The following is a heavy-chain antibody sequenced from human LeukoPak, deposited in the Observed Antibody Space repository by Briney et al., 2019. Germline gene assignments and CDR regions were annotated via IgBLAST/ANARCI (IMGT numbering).Heavy chain of an antibody. Sequence: GASVKVSCKTSGYTFTGYYIHWVRQAPGQGLEWMGWINPNSGGTNYAQRFQGRVTMTRDTSITTAYMELSRLSSDDSAVYYCARDPETIVIQQAAARMDPWGQGTLVTVSS. CDR1: GYTFTGYY. V-gene: IGHV1-2*02. J-gene: IGHJ5*02. D-gene: IGHD2/OR15-2a*01. CDR2: INPNSGGT. CDR3: ARDPETIVIQQAAARMDP.